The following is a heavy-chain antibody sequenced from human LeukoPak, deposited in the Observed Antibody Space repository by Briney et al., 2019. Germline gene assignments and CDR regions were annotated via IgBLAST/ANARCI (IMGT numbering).Heavy chain of an antibody. V-gene: IGHV4-34*01. CDR3: ASGIAARLNYYYYYMDV. J-gene: IGHJ6*03. CDR1: GGSFSGYY. Sequence: SETLSLTCAVYGGSFSGYYWSWIRQPPGKGLEWIGEINHSGSTHYNPSLKNRVTISVDTSKNQFSLKLSSVTAADTAVYYCASGIAARLNYYYYYMDVWGKGPTVTVSS. CDR2: INHSGST. D-gene: IGHD6-6*01.